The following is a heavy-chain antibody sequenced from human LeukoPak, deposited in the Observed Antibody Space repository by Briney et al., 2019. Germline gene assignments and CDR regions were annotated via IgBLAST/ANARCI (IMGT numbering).Heavy chain of an antibody. CDR2: IYTSGST. J-gene: IGHJ5*02. CDR3: ARDEGTMVRGVIITFGAWFDP. CDR1: GGSISSGSYY. Sequence: SETLSLTCTVSGGSISSGSYYWSWIRQPAGKGLEWIGRIYTSGSTNYNPSLKSRVTISVDTSKNQFSLKLSSVTAADTAVYYCARDEGTMVRGVIITFGAWFDPWGQGTLVTVSS. V-gene: IGHV4-61*02. D-gene: IGHD3-10*01.